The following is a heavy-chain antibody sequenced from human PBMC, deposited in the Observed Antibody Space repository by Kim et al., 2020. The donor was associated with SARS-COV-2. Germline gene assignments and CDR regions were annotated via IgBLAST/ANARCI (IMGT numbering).Heavy chain of an antibody. Sequence: ASVKVSCKASGYTFTSYGISWVRQAPGQGLEWMGWISAYNGNTNYAQKLQGRVTMTTDTYTSTAYMELRSLRSDDTAVYYCAREGGYGSGSYYTPYYYFYYGMDVWGQGTTVTVSS. CDR3: AREGGYGSGSYYTPYYYFYYGMDV. CDR1: GYTFTSYG. CDR2: ISAYNGNT. J-gene: IGHJ6*02. V-gene: IGHV1-18*04. D-gene: IGHD3-10*01.